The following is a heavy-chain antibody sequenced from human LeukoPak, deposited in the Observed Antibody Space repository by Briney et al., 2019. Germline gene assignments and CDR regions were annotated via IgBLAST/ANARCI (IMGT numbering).Heavy chain of an antibody. V-gene: IGHV3-21*01. D-gene: IGHD3-9*01. CDR2: ITSGSSYI. CDR3: AKKPLRYFDWYPDY. Sequence: GGSLRLSCAASGFTFSSYNMNWVRQAPGKGLEWVSSITSGSSYIYYADSVKGRFTISRDNAKNSLYLQMNSLRAEDTAVYYCAKKPLRYFDWYPDYWGQGTLVTVSS. CDR1: GFTFSSYN. J-gene: IGHJ4*02.